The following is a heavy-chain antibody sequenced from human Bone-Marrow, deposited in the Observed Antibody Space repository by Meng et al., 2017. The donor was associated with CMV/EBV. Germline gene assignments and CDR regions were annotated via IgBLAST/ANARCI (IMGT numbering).Heavy chain of an antibody. V-gene: IGHV4-34*01. J-gene: IGHJ5*02. D-gene: IGHD2-15*01. CDR3: ARGPARSELSQKYCSGGSCYWFDP. CDR1: GGSFSGYY. CDR2: INHSGST. Sequence: SETLSLTCAVYGGSFSGYYWSWIRQPPGKGLEWIGEINHSGSTNYNPSLKSRVTISVDTSKNQFSLKLSSVTAADTAVYYCARGPARSELSQKYCSGGSCYWFDPWGQGTLVTVSS.